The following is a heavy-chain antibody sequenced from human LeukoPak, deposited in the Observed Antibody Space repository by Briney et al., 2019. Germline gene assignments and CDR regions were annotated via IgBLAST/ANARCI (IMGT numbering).Heavy chain of an antibody. CDR1: GFTVSSNY. CDR3: ARELTGTTKGSSFYI. CDR2: IYSGGST. J-gene: IGHJ3*02. V-gene: IGHV3-53*01. Sequence: GGSLRLSCAASGFTVSSNYMSWVRQAPGKGLEWVSVIYSGGSTYYADSVKGRFTISRDNSKNTLYLQMNSLRAEDTAVYYWARELTGTTKGSSFYIWGQGNIVPV. D-gene: IGHD3-10*01.